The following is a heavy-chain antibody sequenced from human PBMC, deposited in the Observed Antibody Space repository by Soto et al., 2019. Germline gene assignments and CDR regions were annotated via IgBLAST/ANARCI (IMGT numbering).Heavy chain of an antibody. D-gene: IGHD4-17*01. J-gene: IGHJ4*02. Sequence: HPGGSLRLSCAASGFTFSTYAMSWARQAPEKGLEWVSAVSAGGTSTYYAVSVEGRFTISRDNSKNILFLQMDTLKADDTALYYCARGTYGDYALWGQGTLVTVSS. CDR1: GFTFSTYA. V-gene: IGHV3-23*01. CDR3: ARGTYGDYAL. CDR2: VSAGGTST.